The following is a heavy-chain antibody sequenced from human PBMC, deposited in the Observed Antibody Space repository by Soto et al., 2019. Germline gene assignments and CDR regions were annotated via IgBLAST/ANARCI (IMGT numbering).Heavy chain of an antibody. CDR1: GFTFSSYW. CDR3: ARDTYYYDSSGYDPFDY. Sequence: GGSLRLSCAASGFTFSSYWMHWVRQGPGKGLVWVSRINSDGSSTRYADSVKGRFTISRDNAKNTLNLQMNSLRAEDTAVYYCARDTYYYDSSGYDPFDYWGQGTLVTVSS. J-gene: IGHJ4*02. CDR2: INSDGSST. V-gene: IGHV3-74*01. D-gene: IGHD3-22*01.